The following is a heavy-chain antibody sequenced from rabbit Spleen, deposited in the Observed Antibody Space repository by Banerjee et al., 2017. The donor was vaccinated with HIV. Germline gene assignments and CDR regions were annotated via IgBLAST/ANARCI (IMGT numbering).Heavy chain of an antibody. Sequence: EQLEESGGGLVKPEGSLTLTCKASGVSFSDKDVMCWVRQAPGKGLEWIACINTVTGKSVYASWAQGRFIMSRTSSTTVTLQMTSLTAADTATYFCARARDTYDDVGDYARLDLWGPGTLVTVS. CDR2: INTVTGKS. CDR1: GVSFSDKDV. V-gene: IGHV1S45*01. J-gene: IGHJ3*01. CDR3: ARARDTYDDVGDYARLDL. D-gene: IGHD2-1*01.